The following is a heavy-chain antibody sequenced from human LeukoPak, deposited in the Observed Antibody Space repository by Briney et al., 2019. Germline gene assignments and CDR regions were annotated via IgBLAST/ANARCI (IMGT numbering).Heavy chain of an antibody. CDR3: AGTLAYCTSSVCYFKY. V-gene: IGHV1-46*01. CDR2: ISPSGGST. CDR1: GYTFTSNY. J-gene: IGHJ4*02. Sequence: ASVKVSCKAFGYTFTSNYMHWVRQAPGQGPEWMGVISPSGGSTTYAQKFQGRVTLTRDMSTSTDYLELSSLRSDDTAVYYCAGTLAYCTSSVCYFKYWGQGTLVTVSS. D-gene: IGHD6-19*01.